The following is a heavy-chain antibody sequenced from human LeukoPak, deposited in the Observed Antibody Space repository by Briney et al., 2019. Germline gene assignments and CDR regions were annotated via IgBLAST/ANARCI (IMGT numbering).Heavy chain of an antibody. CDR3: AREAYDYVWGSYSISFDY. J-gene: IGHJ4*02. D-gene: IGHD3-16*01. V-gene: IGHV4-4*07. Sequence: SETLSLTCTVSGGSISRYYWSWIRQPAGKGLEWIGRIYTSGSTNYNPSLKSRVTMSVDTSKNQFSLKLSSVTAADTAVYYCAREAYDYVWGSYSISFDYWGQGTLVTVSS. CDR2: IYTSGST. CDR1: GGSISRYY.